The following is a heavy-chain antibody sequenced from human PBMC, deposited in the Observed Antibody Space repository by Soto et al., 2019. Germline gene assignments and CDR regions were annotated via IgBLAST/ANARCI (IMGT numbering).Heavy chain of an antibody. CDR3: ARVPTYYPDSIGYPPFHP. CDR1: GASIISDGYY. D-gene: IGHD5-18*01. CDR2: IHYSGGATYSP. V-gene: IGHV4-31*03. J-gene: IGHJ5*02. Sequence: PSETLSLTCTVSGASIISDGYYWTWIRQHPGKGLEWLGYIHYSGGATYSPSYNPSLKSRIAISVHTSKRLFSLKLSSVSAADTAVYSCARVPTYYPDSIGYPPFHPWGQGTLVTVSS.